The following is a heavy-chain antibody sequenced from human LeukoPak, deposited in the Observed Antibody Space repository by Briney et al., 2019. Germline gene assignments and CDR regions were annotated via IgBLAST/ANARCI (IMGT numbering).Heavy chain of an antibody. CDR2: IYYSGST. V-gene: IGHV4-59*08. CDR1: GGSISSYY. CDR3: ARKGVSDLYYFDS. J-gene: IGHJ4*02. Sequence: SETLSLTCIVSGGSISSYYWSWIRQPPGKGLEWMGNIYYSGSTNYNSSLKSRVTISVDTSKNQISLKLRSVTAADTAVYYCARKGVSDLYYFDSWGQGTLVTVSS. D-gene: IGHD3-16*01.